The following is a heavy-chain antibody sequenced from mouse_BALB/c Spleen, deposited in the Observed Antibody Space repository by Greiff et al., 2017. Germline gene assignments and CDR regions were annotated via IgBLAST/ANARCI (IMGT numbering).Heavy chain of an antibody. Sequence: EVQGVESGGGLVKPGGSLKLSCAASGFTFSSYGMSWVRQTPDKRLEWVATISSGGSYTYYPDSVKGRFTISRDNAKNTLYLQMSSLKSEDTAMYYCARLFYYYGSSYDAMDYWGQGTSVTVSS. V-gene: IGHV5-6*01. D-gene: IGHD1-1*01. J-gene: IGHJ4*01. CDR2: ISSGGSYT. CDR3: ARLFYYYGSSYDAMDY. CDR1: GFTFSSYG.